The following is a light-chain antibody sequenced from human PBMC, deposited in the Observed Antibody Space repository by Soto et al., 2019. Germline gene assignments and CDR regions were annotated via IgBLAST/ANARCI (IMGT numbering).Light chain of an antibody. CDR2: YAS. CDR1: QNNHNW. Sequence: QCPSIPPASDGDSVTLTCRASQNNHNWLAWYQQKPGKAPNPLIYYASSLESGVPARFSGSGSGTDFTLTISSLQAEDVAAYYCQQYNSISGTFGEGTKVDIK. V-gene: IGKV1-5*01. J-gene: IGKJ1*01. CDR3: QQYNSISGT.